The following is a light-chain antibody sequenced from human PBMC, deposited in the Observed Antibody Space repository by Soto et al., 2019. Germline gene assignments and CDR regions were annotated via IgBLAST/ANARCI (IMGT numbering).Light chain of an antibody. J-gene: IGKJ4*01. CDR2: GAS. Sequence: EIVLTQSPGTLSLSPGERATLSCRASQSVSNTYLAWYQQKPGQAPRLLIFGASSRATGIPDRFSGSGSGTDFSLTISRLEPEDFAVYYCQQHGTSPELTFGGGTRVEIK. CDR3: QQHGTSPELT. V-gene: IGKV3-20*01. CDR1: QSVSNTY.